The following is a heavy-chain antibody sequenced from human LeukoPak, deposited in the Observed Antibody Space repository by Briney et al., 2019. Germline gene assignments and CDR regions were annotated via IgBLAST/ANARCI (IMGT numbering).Heavy chain of an antibody. CDR1: GFTFSDSA. J-gene: IGHJ4*02. CDR2: ISASGVST. CDR3: ANEAAASPYYFDY. V-gene: IGHV3-23*01. D-gene: IGHD6-13*01. Sequence: GGSLRLSCAASGFTFSDSAMTWVRQAPGKGLEWVSLISASGVSTYYADSVRGRFTISRDNSKNTLYLQMNSLRAEDTAVYYCANEAAASPYYFDYWGQGTLVTVSS.